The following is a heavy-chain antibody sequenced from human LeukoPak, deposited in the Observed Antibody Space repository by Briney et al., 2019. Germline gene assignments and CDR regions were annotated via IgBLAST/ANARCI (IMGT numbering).Heavy chain of an antibody. CDR2: INHSGST. CDR1: GGSFSGYY. Sequence: SETLSLTCAVYGGSFSGYYWSWIRQPPGKGLEWIGEINHSGSTNYNPSLKSRVTISVDTSKNRFSLKLSSVTAADTAVYYCVRTSSSGLVGGYYFDYWGQGTLVTVSS. D-gene: IGHD6-19*01. J-gene: IGHJ4*02. CDR3: VRTSSSGLVGGYYFDY. V-gene: IGHV4-34*01.